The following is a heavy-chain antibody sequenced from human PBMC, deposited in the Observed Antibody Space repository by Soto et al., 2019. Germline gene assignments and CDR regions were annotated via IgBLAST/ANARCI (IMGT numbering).Heavy chain of an antibody. CDR1: GFTSSSYN. Sequence: EVQLVESGGGLVKPGGSLRLSCAASGFTSSSYNMDWVRKAPGKGLEWVSSISSSSTYIHYADSVKGRFTISRDNAKNSLYLQMNSLSAEDSAVYYCASQTSGYYYYGMDFWGQMTPITVSS. CDR3: ASQTSGYYYYGMDF. V-gene: IGHV3-21*01. J-gene: IGHJ6*02. CDR2: ISSSSTYI.